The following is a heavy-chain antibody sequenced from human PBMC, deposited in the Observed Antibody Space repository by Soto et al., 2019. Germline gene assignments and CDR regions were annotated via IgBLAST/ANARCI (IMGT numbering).Heavy chain of an antibody. J-gene: IGHJ4*02. Sequence: QITLKESGPTLVKPTQTLTLTCTFSGFSLSTSGVCVGWIRQPPGKALEWLALIYWDDDKRYSPSLTSRLTITNDTSKNQVVLTMSNMDPVDTATYYCAHVYGGYDNFDYWGQGTLVTVSS. CDR1: GFSLSTSGVC. CDR2: IYWDDDK. D-gene: IGHD5-12*01. CDR3: AHVYGGYDNFDY. V-gene: IGHV2-5*02.